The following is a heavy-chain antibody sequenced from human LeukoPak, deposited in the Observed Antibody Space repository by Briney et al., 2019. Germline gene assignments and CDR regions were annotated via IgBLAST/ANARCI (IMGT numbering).Heavy chain of an antibody. CDR1: GFTFSSYA. Sequence: GGSLRLSCAASGFTFSSYAMSWVRQAPGKGLDWVSTISGSGGDTYYADSVKGRFTISRDNSKNTLYLQMNSLRAEDTAVYYCAKVSRDGCSYGIDYWGQGTLVTVSS. D-gene: IGHD5-24*01. CDR3: AKVSRDGCSYGIDY. J-gene: IGHJ4*02. V-gene: IGHV3-23*01. CDR2: ISGSGGDT.